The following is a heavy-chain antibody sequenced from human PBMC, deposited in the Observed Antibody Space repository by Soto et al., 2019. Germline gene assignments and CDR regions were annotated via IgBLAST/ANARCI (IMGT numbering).Heavy chain of an antibody. D-gene: IGHD6-13*01. CDR1: GYSISSGYY. Sequence: SETLSLTCAVSGYSISSGYYWGWIRQPPGKGLEWIGSIYHSGSTYYNPSLKSRVTISVDTSKNQFSLKLSSVTAADTAVYYCARSYSSSFFDYWGQGTLVTVS. CDR2: IYHSGST. CDR3: ARSYSSSFFDY. V-gene: IGHV4-38-2*01. J-gene: IGHJ4*02.